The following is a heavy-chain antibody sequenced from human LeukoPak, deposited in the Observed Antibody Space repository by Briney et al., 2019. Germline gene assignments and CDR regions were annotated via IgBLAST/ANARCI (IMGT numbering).Heavy chain of an antibody. CDR1: GYTFTSYG. CDR3: ASWARIDVLLWFGEPSYFDY. D-gene: IGHD3-10*01. Sequence: GASVKVSCKASGYTFTSYGISWVRQAPGQGLEWMGWINPNSGGTNYAQKFQGRVTMTRDTSISTAYMELSRLRSDDTAVYYCASWARIDVLLWFGEPSYFDYWGQGTLVTVSS. V-gene: IGHV1-2*02. CDR2: INPNSGGT. J-gene: IGHJ4*02.